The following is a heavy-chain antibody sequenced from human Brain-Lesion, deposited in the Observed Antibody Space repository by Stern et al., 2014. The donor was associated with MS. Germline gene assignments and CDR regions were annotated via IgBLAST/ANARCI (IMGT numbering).Heavy chain of an antibody. CDR3: ARRSNFASGFDS. D-gene: IGHD1-1*01. CDR2: INPGDSSV. J-gene: IGHJ4*02. CDR1: GYTFSGYY. Sequence: VQLVESGAEVKKPGESLKISCKGSGYTFSGYYIAWVRQMPGKGLEWIGIINPGDSSVTFSPSFQGQVTISADKSVNIAFLQWSSLKTSDTAIYYCARRSNFASGFDSWGQGTLVTVSS. V-gene: IGHV5-51*01.